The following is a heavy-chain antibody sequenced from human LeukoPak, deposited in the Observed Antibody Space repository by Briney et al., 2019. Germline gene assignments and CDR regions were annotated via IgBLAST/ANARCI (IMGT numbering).Heavy chain of an antibody. Sequence: ASVKVSCKASGYTFTGYYMHWVRQAPGQGLKWMGWINPNSGGTNYAQKFQGWVTMTRDTSISTAYMELSRLRSDDTAVYYCARDFRGVVAASSWLDPWGQGTLVTVSS. CDR2: INPNSGGT. CDR1: GYTFTGYY. J-gene: IGHJ5*02. CDR3: ARDFRGVVAASSWLDP. V-gene: IGHV1-2*04. D-gene: IGHD2-15*01.